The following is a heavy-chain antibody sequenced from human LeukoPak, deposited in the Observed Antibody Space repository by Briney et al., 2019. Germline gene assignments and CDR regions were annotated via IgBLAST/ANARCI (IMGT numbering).Heavy chain of an antibody. Sequence: PGGSLRLSCAASGFTFSSYAMHWVRQAPGKGLEWVTFISYDGSNKYYADSVKGRFTISRDNSKNTLYLQMNSLRAEDTAVYYCARELHTSWYGMDVWGQGTTVTVSS. J-gene: IGHJ6*02. CDR1: GFTFSSYA. V-gene: IGHV3-30-3*01. CDR3: ARELHTSWYGMDV. D-gene: IGHD2-2*01. CDR2: ISYDGSNK.